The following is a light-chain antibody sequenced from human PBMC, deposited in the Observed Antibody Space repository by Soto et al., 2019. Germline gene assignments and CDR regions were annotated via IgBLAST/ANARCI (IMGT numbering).Light chain of an antibody. CDR2: GAS. CDR3: QQYGNSPQT. CDR1: RSVGSN. V-gene: IGKV3-20*01. J-gene: IGKJ1*01. Sequence: EIVMTQSPATLSVSPGEGATLSCRASRSVGSNLAWYQQKPGQAPRLLIYGASSRATGIPDRFSGSGSGTDFTLTISRLEPEDFAVYYCQQYGNSPQTFGQGTKVDIK.